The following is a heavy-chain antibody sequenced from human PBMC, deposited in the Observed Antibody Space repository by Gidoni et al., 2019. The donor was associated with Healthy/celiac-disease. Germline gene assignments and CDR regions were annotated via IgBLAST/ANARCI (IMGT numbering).Heavy chain of an antibody. CDR2: INPSGGST. CDR1: GYTVTSHY. D-gene: IGHD2-2*02. Sequence: QVQLVQSGAEVKKPGAAVKVSCKASGYTVTSHYMHWGRQAPGQGLEWMGIINPSGGSTSYAQKFQGRVTMTRDTSTSTVYMELSSLRSEYTAVYYCARDRDIVVVPAAIPGLSVDYWGQGTLVTVSS. CDR3: ARDRDIVVVPAAIPGLSVDY. J-gene: IGHJ4*02. V-gene: IGHV1-46*01.